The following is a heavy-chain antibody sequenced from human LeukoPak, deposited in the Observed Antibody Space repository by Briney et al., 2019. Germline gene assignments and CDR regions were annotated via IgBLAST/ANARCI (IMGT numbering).Heavy chain of an antibody. V-gene: IGHV3-30*18. D-gene: IGHD5-18*01. CDR3: AKDPLPDTAMPVY. J-gene: IGHJ4*02. CDR2: ISYDGSNK. CDR1: GFTFSSYG. Sequence: GGSLRLSCAASGFTFSSYGMHWVRQAPGKGLEWVAVISYDGSNKHYADSVKGRFTISRDNSKNTLYLQMNSLRAEDTAVYYCAKDPLPDTAMPVYWGQGTLVTVSS.